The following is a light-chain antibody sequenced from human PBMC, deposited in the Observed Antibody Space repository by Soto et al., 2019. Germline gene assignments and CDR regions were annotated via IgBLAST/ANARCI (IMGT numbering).Light chain of an antibody. CDR1: SSNIGSNT. V-gene: IGLV1-44*01. CDR2: SNN. CDR3: AAWDDILNGVV. Sequence: QSVLTQPPSASGTPGQRVTISCSGSSSNIGSNTVNWYQQLPGTAPKLLIYSNNQRPSGVPDRFSGSKSGTSASLAISGLQSEDAAYYYCAAWDDILNGVVFGGGTKLTVL. J-gene: IGLJ2*01.